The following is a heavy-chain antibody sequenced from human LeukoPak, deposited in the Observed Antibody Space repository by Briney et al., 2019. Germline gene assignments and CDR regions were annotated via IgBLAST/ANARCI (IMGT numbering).Heavy chain of an antibody. D-gene: IGHD3-10*01. CDR1: GFTFDDFA. Sequence: SLRLSCAASGFTFDDFAMHWVRQAPGKGLEWVSGISWNSGSIGYADSVKGRFTISRDNAKNSLSLQMTNLRVEDTAIYYCARDPPPHYLWGQGTLVTVSS. CDR2: ISWNSGSI. J-gene: IGHJ4*02. CDR3: ARDPPPHYL. V-gene: IGHV3-9*01.